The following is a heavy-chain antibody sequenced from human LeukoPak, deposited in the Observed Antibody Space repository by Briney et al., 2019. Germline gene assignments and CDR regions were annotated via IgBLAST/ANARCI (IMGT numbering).Heavy chain of an antibody. V-gene: IGHV1-69*13. Sequence: SVKVSCKASGGTFSSYAISWVRQAPGQGLEWMGGIIPIFGTANYAQRFQGRVTITADESTSTAYMELSSLRSEDTAVYYCARVYDSSGFEYFQHWGQGTLVTVSS. D-gene: IGHD3-22*01. J-gene: IGHJ1*01. CDR2: IIPIFGTA. CDR1: GGTFSSYA. CDR3: ARVYDSSGFEYFQH.